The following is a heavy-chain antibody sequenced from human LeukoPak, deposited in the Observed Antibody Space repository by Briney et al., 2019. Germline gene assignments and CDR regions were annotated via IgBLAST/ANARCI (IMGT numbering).Heavy chain of an antibody. Sequence: SETLSLTCTVSGYSISSGYYWGWIRQPPGKGLEWIGSIYHSGSTYYNPSLKSRVTISVDTSKNQFSLKLSSVTAADTAVYYCARTEESGYSYRYFGYYYYMDVWGKGTTVTVSS. CDR1: GYSISSGYY. CDR3: ARTEESGYSYRYFGYYYYMDV. V-gene: IGHV4-38-2*02. CDR2: IYHSGST. J-gene: IGHJ6*03. D-gene: IGHD5-18*01.